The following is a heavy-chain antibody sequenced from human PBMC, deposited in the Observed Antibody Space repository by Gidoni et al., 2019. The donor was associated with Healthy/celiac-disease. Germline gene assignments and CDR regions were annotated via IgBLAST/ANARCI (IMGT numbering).Heavy chain of an antibody. CDR3: AKLGMRAVAGTAFDY. J-gene: IGHJ4*02. Sequence: EVQLLASGGGLVQPGGSLRLSCAASGFPFSSYAMSWVRQAPGKGLEWVSAISGSGGSTYYADSVKGRFTISRDNSKNTLYLQMNSLRAEDTAVYYCAKLGMRAVAGTAFDYWGQGTLVTVSS. D-gene: IGHD6-19*01. V-gene: IGHV3-23*01. CDR1: GFPFSSYA. CDR2: ISGSGGST.